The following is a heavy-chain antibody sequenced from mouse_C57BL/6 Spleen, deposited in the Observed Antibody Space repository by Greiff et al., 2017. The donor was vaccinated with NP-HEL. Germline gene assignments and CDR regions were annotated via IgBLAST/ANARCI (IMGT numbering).Heavy chain of an antibody. CDR3: ARDSSGYWAMDY. D-gene: IGHD3-2*02. Sequence: QVQLQQPGAELVKPWASVKLSCKASGYTFTSYWMHWVKQRPGQGLEWIGMIHPNSGSTNYNEKFKSKATLTVDKSSSTAYMQLSSLTSEDSAVYYCARDSSGYWAMDYWGQGTSVTVSS. V-gene: IGHV1-64*01. J-gene: IGHJ4*01. CDR2: IHPNSGST. CDR1: GYTFTSYW.